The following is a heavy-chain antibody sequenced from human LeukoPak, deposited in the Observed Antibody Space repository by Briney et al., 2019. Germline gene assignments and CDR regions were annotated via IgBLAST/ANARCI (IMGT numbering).Heavy chain of an antibody. Sequence: SETLSLTCTVSGGSISSGNNYWSWIRQPAGKGLEWIGRMYISGSTNYNPSLKSRVTISVDTSKNQFSLQLRSVTAADTAVYFCARESWSIDYWGQGTLVTVSS. CDR3: ARESWSIDY. V-gene: IGHV4-61*02. J-gene: IGHJ4*02. CDR2: MYISGST. D-gene: IGHD3-10*01. CDR1: GGSISSGNNY.